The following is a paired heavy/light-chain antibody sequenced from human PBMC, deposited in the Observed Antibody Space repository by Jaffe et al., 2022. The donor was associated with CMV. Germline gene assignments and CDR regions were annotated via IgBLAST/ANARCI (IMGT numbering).Heavy chain of an antibody. V-gene: IGHV4-39*01. CDR3: ARPELYTGNYRASDAFDI. J-gene: IGHJ3*02. CDR2: IYYSGST. CDR1: GGSISSSSYY. Sequence: QLQLQESGPGLVKASETLSLTCTVSGGSISSSSYYWGWIRQPPGKGLEWIGTIYYSGSTYYNPSLKSRVTISVGTSTNQFSLKLNSVTAADTAVYYCARPELYTGNYRASDAFDIWGQGTMVTVSS. D-gene: IGHD1-26*01.
Light chain of an antibody. V-gene: IGKV1D-12*01. J-gene: IGKJ5*01. CDR3: QQANSSPIT. CDR1: QGIGSW. CDR2: AAS. Sequence: DIQMTQSPSSVSASVGDRVTITCRASQGIGSWLAWYQQKPGKAPNLLIYAASTLQSGVPSRFSGSGSGTDFTLTITSLQPEDFATYFCQQANSSPITFGQGTRLEIK.